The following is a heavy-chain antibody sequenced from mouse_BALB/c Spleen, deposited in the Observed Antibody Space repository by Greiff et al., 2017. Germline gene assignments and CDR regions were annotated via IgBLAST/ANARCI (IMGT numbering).Heavy chain of an antibody. CDR2: ISSGGSYT. CDR1: GFTFSSYA. V-gene: IGHV5-9-3*01. CDR3: ARRSAGFAY. J-gene: IGHJ3*01. Sequence: EVKVVESGGGLVKPGGSLKLSCAASGFTFSSYAMSWVRQTPEKRLEWVATISSGGSYTYYPESVKGLFTISKANAKNTLYLQMSSLRSEDTAMYYCARRSAGFAYWGQGTLVTVSA.